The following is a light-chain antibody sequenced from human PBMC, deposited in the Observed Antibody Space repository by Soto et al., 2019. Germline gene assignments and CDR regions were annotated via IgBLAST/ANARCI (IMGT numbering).Light chain of an antibody. CDR2: DAS. Sequence: EIFFTQSPATLSLSPGERATLSCRASQSVSSYLAWYQQKPGQAPRLLIYDASNRATGIPARFSGSGSGTDFTLTISGLEPEDFALYYCQQRSNWPRTFGQGTKVDIK. CDR3: QQRSNWPRT. V-gene: IGKV3-11*01. J-gene: IGKJ1*01. CDR1: QSVSSY.